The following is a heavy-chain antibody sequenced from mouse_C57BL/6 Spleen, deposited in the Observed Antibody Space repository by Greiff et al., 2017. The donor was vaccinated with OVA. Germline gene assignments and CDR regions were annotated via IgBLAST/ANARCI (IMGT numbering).Heavy chain of an antibody. CDR1: GYTFTDYY. CDR3: ARSSNYPFDY. Sequence: VQLQQSGPELVKPGASVKISCKASGYTFTDYYMNWVKQSHGKSLEWIGDINPNNGGTSYNQKFKGKATLTVDKSSSTAYMELRSLTSEDSAVYYCARSSNYPFDYWGQGTTLTVAS. J-gene: IGHJ2*01. V-gene: IGHV1-26*01. CDR2: INPNNGGT. D-gene: IGHD2-5*01.